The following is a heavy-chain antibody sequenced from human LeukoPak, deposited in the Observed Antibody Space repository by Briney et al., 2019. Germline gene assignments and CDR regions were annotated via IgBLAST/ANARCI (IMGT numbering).Heavy chain of an antibody. CDR2: IWFDGSNK. J-gene: IGHJ4*02. V-gene: IGHV3-33*01. Sequence: GGSLRLSCSASGFTFSSYGMLWVRQAPGKGLEWVAVIWFDGSNKSYADSVKGRFTISRDNSRNTLYLQMNSLRAEDTAIYYCARDHPFDYWGQGTLVTVSS. CDR3: ARDHPFDY. CDR1: GFTFSSYG.